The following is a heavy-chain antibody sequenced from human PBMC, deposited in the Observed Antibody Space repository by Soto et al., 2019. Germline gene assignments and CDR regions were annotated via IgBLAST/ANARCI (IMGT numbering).Heavy chain of an antibody. D-gene: IGHD1-26*01. CDR2: IRYDGSDE. J-gene: IGHJ4*02. CDR1: ASIFKRHA. Sequence: QVQLVESGGGVVQPGGSLRLSCAASASIFKRHAMHWVRQAPGKGLEWVAIIRYDGSDEHYGDSVKGRFTISRDNSKNMLYFQMNSLRAEDTAVYHCARDGAGATTFFGFLDYWGQGTLVTVSS. CDR3: ARDGAGATTFFGFLDY. V-gene: IGHV3-33*08.